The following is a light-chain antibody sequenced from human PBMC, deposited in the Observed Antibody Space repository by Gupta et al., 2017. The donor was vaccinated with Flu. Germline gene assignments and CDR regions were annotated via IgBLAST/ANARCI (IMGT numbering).Light chain of an antibody. J-gene: IGLJ1*01. CDR2: YDD. CDR3: EAWEDSRNGLYV. CDR1: SSNIGNNA. V-gene: IGLV1-36*01. Sequence: VTISCSGSSSNIGNNAVNWYQQLPGKAPKLLIYYDDVLPSGVADRFSGSKSGTSASLAISGLQAEDEADYYCEAWEDSRNGLYVFGTGTKVTVL.